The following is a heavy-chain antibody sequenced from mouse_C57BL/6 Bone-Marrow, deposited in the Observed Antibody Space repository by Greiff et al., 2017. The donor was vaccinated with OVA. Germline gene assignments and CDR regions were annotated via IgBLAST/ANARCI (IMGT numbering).Heavy chain of an antibody. Sequence: QVQLQQSGAELVRPGTSVKVSCKASGYAFTNYLIEWVKQRPGQGLEWIGVINPGSGGTNYNEKFKGKATLTADKSSSTAYMQLSSLTSEDSAVYFCARDYYGRGGWGQGTTLTVSS. CDR3: ARDYYGRGG. D-gene: IGHD1-1*01. CDR2: INPGSGGT. CDR1: GYAFTNYL. J-gene: IGHJ2*01. V-gene: IGHV1-54*01.